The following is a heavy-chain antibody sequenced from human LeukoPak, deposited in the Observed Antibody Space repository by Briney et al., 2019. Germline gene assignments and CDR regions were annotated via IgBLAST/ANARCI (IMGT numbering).Heavy chain of an antibody. D-gene: IGHD4/OR15-4a*01. J-gene: IGHJ4*02. CDR1: GFTFSSYA. Sequence: GGSLRLSCAAPGFTFSSYAMSWFRQAPGKGLEWVSVISGSGDITYYADSVKGRFTISRDNSKNTLYLQMNSLRAEETAVYYCAKRAGCYFDYWGQGTLVTVSS. CDR3: AKRAGCYFDY. CDR2: ISGSGDIT. V-gene: IGHV3-23*01.